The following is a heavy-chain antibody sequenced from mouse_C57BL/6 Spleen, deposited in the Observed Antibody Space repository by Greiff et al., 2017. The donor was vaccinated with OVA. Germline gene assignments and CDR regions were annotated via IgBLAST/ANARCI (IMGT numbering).Heavy chain of an antibody. D-gene: IGHD2-3*01. CDR3: TRGFYGSYEGAMDY. Sequence: EVKVEESGGGLVQPGGSMKLSCAASGFTFSDAWMDWVRQSPEKGLEWVAEIRNKANNHATYYAESVKGRFTISRDVSKSSVYRQMNSLRAEDTGIYYCTRGFYGSYEGAMDYWGQGTSVTVSS. CDR1: GFTFSDAW. CDR2: IRNKANNHAT. J-gene: IGHJ4*01. V-gene: IGHV6-6*01.